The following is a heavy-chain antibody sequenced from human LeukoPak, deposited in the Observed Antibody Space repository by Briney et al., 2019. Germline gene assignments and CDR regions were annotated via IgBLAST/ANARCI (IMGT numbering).Heavy chain of an antibody. CDR3: ARVLSRYGDYDY. Sequence: SETLSLTCTVSGASVSSFYWNWIRQPAGKGLEWIGRLYTSGSTNYNPSLKSRVTMSVDTSKNQFSLKLSSVTAADTAVYYCARVLSRYGDYDYWGQGTLVTVSS. D-gene: IGHD4-17*01. CDR2: LYTSGST. CDR1: GASVSSFY. J-gene: IGHJ4*02. V-gene: IGHV4-4*07.